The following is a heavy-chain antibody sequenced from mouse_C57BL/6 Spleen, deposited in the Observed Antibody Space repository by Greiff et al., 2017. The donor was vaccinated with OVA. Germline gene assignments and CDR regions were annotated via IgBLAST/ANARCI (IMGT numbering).Heavy chain of an antibody. J-gene: IGHJ1*03. Sequence: VQLQQSGPVLVKPGASVKMSCKASGYTFTDYYMNWVKQSHGKSLEWIGVINPYNGGTSYNQKFKGKATLTVDKSSSTAYMELNSLTSEDSAVYYCARGRSMSGYFDVWGTGTTVTVSS. V-gene: IGHV1-19*01. CDR1: GYTFTDYY. CDR2: INPYNGGT. CDR3: ARGRSMSGYFDV.